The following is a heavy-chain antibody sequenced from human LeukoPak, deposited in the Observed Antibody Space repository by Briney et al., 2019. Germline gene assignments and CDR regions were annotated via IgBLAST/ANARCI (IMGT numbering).Heavy chain of an antibody. CDR3: ARVGVVPAARSYYYYYGMDV. J-gene: IGHJ6*04. CDR1: GLTFSSYW. V-gene: IGHV3-7*03. D-gene: IGHD2-2*01. CDR2: IKQDGSEK. Sequence: GGSLRLSCAASGLTFSSYWMSWVRQAPGKGLEWVANIKQDGSEKYYVDSVKGRFTISRDNAKNSLYLQMNSLRAEDTAVYYCARVGVVPAARSYYYYYGMDVWGKGTTVTVSS.